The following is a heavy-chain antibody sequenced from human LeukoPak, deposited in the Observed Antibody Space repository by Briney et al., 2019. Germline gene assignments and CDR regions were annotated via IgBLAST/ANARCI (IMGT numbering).Heavy chain of an antibody. CDR3: ARDGPFHYYDSSGYYHRWFDP. V-gene: IGHV4-4*07. CDR1: GGSLSSYY. J-gene: IGHJ5*02. Sequence: SETLSLTCTVSGGSLSSYYWSWIRQPAGKGLEWIGRIYTSGSTNYNPSLKSRVTMSVDTSKNQFSLKLSSVTAADTAVYYCARDGPFHYYDSSGYYHRWFDPWGQGTLVTVSS. D-gene: IGHD3-22*01. CDR2: IYTSGST.